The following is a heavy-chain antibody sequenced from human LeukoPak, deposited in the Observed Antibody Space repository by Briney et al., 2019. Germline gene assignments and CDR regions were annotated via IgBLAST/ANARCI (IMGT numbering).Heavy chain of an antibody. J-gene: IGHJ4*02. D-gene: IGHD6-13*01. V-gene: IGHV4-34*01. CDR2: INHSGST. Sequence: SETLSLTCAVYGGSFSGYYWSWIRQPPGKGLEWIGEINHSGSTNYNPSLKSRVTISVDTSKNQFSLKLSSVTAADTAVYYCARRGAAGIGYWGQGTLVTVSS. CDR3: ARRGAAGIGY. CDR1: GGSFSGYY.